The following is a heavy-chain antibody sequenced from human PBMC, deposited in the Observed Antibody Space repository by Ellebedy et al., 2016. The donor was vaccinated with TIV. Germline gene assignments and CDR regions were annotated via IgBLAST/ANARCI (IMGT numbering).Heavy chain of an antibody. CDR2: IYATGST. D-gene: IGHD3-10*01. J-gene: IGHJ5*02. Sequence: MPGGSLRLSCTVSGGSLSADYWHWIRQPAGKRLEWIGRIYATGSTNYNPSLKSRVTMSVDRSKNQLSLRLISVTAADTAVYYCARVVPFGEFKSWFDPWGQGTLVTVSS. CDR1: GGSLSADY. CDR3: ARVVPFGEFKSWFDP. V-gene: IGHV4-4*07.